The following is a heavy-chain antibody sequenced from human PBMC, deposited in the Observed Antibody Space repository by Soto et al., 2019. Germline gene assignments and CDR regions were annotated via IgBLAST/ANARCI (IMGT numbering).Heavy chain of an antibody. CDR3: ARDGFEVEQQILWFDP. D-gene: IGHD6-13*01. Sequence: SETLSLTCTVSGGSISSSSYYWGWIRQPPGKGLEWIGSIYYSGSTYYNPSLKSRVTISVDTSKNQFSLKLSSVTAADTAVYYCARDGFEVEQQILWFDPWGQGTLVTVSS. CDR1: GGSISSSSYY. V-gene: IGHV4-39*07. J-gene: IGHJ5*02. CDR2: IYYSGST.